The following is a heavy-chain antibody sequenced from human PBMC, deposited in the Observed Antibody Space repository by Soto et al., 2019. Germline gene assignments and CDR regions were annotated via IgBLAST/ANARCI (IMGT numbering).Heavy chain of an antibody. CDR2: IYYSGST. Sequence: SETLAITCTVSGCSISIYYWSWIRQPPGKGLEWIGYIYYSGSTNYNPSLKIRVTISAYPSKNKFSLELSSLSAADTAVYYCSRDGNPNSSSPFVIGYWGRGTLVTVSS. D-gene: IGHD6-6*01. V-gene: IGHV4-59*13. CDR1: GCSISIYY. CDR3: SRDGNPNSSSPFVIGY. J-gene: IGHJ4*02.